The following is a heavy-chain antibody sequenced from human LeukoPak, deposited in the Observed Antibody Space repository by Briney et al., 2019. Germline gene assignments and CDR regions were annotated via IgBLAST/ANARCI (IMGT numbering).Heavy chain of an antibody. CDR1: GFTFISYA. V-gene: IGHV3-23*01. Sequence: GGSLRVSCAASGFTFISYAMSWVRQAQGKGLEWVSAISGSGGSTYYADSVKGRFTISRDNSKNTLYLQMNSLRAEDTAVYYCAKDRTAMVRGGLEDYWGQGTLVTVSS. D-gene: IGHD3-10*01. CDR3: AKDRTAMVRGGLEDY. CDR2: ISGSGGST. J-gene: IGHJ4*02.